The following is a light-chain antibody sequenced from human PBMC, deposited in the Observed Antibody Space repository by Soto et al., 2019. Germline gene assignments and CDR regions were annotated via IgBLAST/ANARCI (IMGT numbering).Light chain of an antibody. V-gene: IGKV3-11*01. CDR1: QSVSAY. CDR2: AAS. J-gene: IGKJ5*01. Sequence: EIVLTQSPATLSLSPGERATLSCRASQSVSAYLAWYQQKPGQAPRLLIYAASNRATDIPARFSGSGSGTDFTLTISSLQSEDLAVYYCQQYNNWPPITFGQGTRPEN. CDR3: QQYNNWPPIT.